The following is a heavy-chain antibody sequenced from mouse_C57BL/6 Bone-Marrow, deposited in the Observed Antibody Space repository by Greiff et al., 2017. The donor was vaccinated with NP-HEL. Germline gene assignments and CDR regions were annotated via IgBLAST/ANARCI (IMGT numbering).Heavy chain of an antibody. CDR2: IYPRSGNT. D-gene: IGHD4-1*01. J-gene: IGHJ4*01. CDR3: ARRDLGRHYAMDY. Sequence: VKLMESGAELARPGASVKLSCKASGYTFTSYGISWVKQRTGQGLEWIGEIYPRSGNTYYNEKFKGKATLTADKSSSTAYMELRSLTSEDSAVYFCARRDLGRHYAMDYWGQGTSVTVSS. CDR1: GYTFTSYG. V-gene: IGHV1-81*01.